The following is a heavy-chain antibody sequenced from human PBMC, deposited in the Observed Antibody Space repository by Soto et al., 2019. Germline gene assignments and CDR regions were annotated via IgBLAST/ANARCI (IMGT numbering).Heavy chain of an antibody. V-gene: IGHV3-21*01. CDR2: ISSSSSYT. CDR1: GFTFSSYS. Sequence: KAGGSLRLSCAASGFTFSSYSMNWVRQAPGKGLEWVSSISSSSSYTYYADSVKGRFTISRDNAKNSLYLQMNSLRAEDTAVYYCARVSMGWLDPWGQGTLVTVSS. J-gene: IGHJ5*02. CDR3: ARVSMGWLDP.